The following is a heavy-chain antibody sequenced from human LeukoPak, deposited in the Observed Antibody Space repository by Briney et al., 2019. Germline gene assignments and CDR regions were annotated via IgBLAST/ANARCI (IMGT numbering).Heavy chain of an antibody. Sequence: SETLSLTCTVSGASISSGSYYWGWIRQPPGKGLEWIGEINHSGSTNYSPSLKSRVTISVDTSKNQFSLKLSSVTAADTAVYYCARSQWLVALDYWGQGTLVTVSS. CDR1: GASISSGSYY. J-gene: IGHJ4*02. CDR3: ARSQWLVALDY. CDR2: INHSGST. D-gene: IGHD6-19*01. V-gene: IGHV4-39*07.